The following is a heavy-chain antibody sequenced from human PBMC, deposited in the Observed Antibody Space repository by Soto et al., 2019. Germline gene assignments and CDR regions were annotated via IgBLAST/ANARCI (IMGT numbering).Heavy chain of an antibody. V-gene: IGHV4-34*01. CDR3: ARVPSNYVWGSYRSFDY. J-gene: IGHJ4*02. D-gene: IGHD3-16*02. CDR1: GGSFSGYY. CDR2: INHSGST. Sequence: TSETLSLTCAVYGGSFSGYYWSWIRQPPGKGLEWIGEINHSGSTNYNPSLKSRVTISVDTSKNQFSLKLSSVTAADTAVYYCARVPSNYVWGSYRSFDYWGQGTLVTVSS.